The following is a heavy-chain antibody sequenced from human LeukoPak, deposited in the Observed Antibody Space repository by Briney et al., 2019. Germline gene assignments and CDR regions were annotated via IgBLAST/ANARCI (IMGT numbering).Heavy chain of an antibody. V-gene: IGHV1-69*04. J-gene: IGHJ4*02. Sequence: GASVKVSCKASGGTFSSYAISWVRQAPGQGLEWMGRIIPILGIANYAQKFQGRVTITADKSTSTAYMELSSLRSEDTAVYYCASLRGWFGELNYWGQGTLVTVSS. D-gene: IGHD3-10*01. CDR1: GGTFSSYA. CDR3: ASLRGWFGELNY. CDR2: IIPILGIA.